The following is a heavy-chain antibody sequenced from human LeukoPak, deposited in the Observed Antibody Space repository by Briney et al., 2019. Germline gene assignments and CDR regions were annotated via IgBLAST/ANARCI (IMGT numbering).Heavy chain of an antibody. D-gene: IGHD6-19*01. CDR2: ISAYNGNT. Sequence: APVKVSCKASGYTFTSYGISWVRQAPGQGLEWMGWISAYNGNTNYAQKLQGRATMTTDTSTSTAYMELRSLRSDDTAMYYCARDRRGGSGWYGYAFDIWGQGTMVTVSS. CDR3: ARDRRGGSGWYGYAFDI. CDR1: GYTFTSYG. V-gene: IGHV1-18*01. J-gene: IGHJ3*02.